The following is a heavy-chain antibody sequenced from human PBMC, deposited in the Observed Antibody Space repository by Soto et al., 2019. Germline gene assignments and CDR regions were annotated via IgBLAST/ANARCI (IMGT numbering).Heavy chain of an antibody. CDR1: GFTFSSYA. CDR3: AKDGYCSGGSCYSGGEFDYYYYGMDV. Sequence: GGSLRLSCAASGFTFSSYAMSWVRQAPGKGLEWVSAISGSGGSTYYADSVKGRFTISRDNSKNTLYLQMNSLRAEDTAVYYCAKDGYCSGGSCYSGGEFDYYYYGMDVWGQGT. CDR2: ISGSGGST. D-gene: IGHD2-15*01. J-gene: IGHJ6*02. V-gene: IGHV3-23*01.